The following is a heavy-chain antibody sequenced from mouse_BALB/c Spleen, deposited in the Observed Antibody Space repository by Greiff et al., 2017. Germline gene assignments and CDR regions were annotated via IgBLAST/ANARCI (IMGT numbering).Heavy chain of an antibody. D-gene: IGHD1-1*01. V-gene: IGHV2-9*02. J-gene: IGHJ1*01. CDR1: GFSLTSYG. CDR2: IWAGGST. Sequence: VKLVESGPGLVAPSQSLSITCTVSGFSLTSYGVHWVRQPPGKGLEWLGVIWAGGSTNYNSALMSRLSISKDNSKSQVFLKMNSLQTDDTAMYYCARADYGSSWYFDVWGAGTTVTVSS. CDR3: ARADYGSSWYFDV.